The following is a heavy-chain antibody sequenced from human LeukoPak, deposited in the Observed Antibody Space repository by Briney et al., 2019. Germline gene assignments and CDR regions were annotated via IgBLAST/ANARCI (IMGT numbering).Heavy chain of an antibody. CDR2: TSHSGST. Sequence: PSETLSLTCSVSGGSISSYYWSWIRQPPGKGLEWIAYTSHSGSTNHNPSLKSRVTISLHTSKNQFSLRLRSVTAADRAVYYCARGSYYGSGSYYSNWGQGILVTVSS. CDR3: ARGSYYGSGSYYSN. D-gene: IGHD3-10*01. V-gene: IGHV4-59*01. CDR1: GGSISSYY. J-gene: IGHJ4*02.